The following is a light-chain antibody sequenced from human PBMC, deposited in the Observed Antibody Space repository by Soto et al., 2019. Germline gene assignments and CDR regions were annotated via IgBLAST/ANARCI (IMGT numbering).Light chain of an antibody. V-gene: IGKV1-5*03. CDR1: QNINSW. J-gene: IGKJ1*01. CDR3: QQYKSYWT. CDR2: KAS. Sequence: IHITQSPGTLSASLGDRVTITCRASQNINSWLAWYQQKPGKAPNLLIYKASSLENGVPSRFSGSGSGTEFTLTISSLQPDDFATYYCQQYKSYWTVGQGTKVDIK.